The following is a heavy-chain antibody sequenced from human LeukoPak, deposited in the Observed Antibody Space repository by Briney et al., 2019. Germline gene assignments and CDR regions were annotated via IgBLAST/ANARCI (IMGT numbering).Heavy chain of an antibody. Sequence: ASVKVSCKASGYTFTGYYIDWVRQAPGQGLEWMGRITPNSGGTKYGQKFQGRVTMTRDTSISTAYMELSSLRSDDTAVYYCARVLRWNYVEDAFDIWGQGTMVTVSS. V-gene: IGHV1-2*06. CDR1: GYTFTGYY. CDR3: ARVLRWNYVEDAFDI. J-gene: IGHJ3*02. D-gene: IGHD1-7*01. CDR2: ITPNSGGT.